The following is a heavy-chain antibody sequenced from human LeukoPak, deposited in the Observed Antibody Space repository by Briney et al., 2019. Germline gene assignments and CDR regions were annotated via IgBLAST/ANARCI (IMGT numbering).Heavy chain of an antibody. CDR3: ARGSGWFDP. Sequence: GGSLRLSCAASGFTFSRYEMNWVRQAPGKGLGWDSYISSSGSTIYYADSLKGRFTISRDNAANSLYLQMNSLRAEDTAVYYCARGSGWFDPWGQGTLVTVSS. J-gene: IGHJ5*02. CDR2: ISSSGSTI. V-gene: IGHV3-48*03. D-gene: IGHD3-10*01. CDR1: GFTFSRYE.